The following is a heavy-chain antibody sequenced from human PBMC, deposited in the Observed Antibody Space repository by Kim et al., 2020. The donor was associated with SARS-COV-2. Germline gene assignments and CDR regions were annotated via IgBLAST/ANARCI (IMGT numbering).Heavy chain of an antibody. CDR3: TTDSFDYSGGWYLDC. J-gene: IGHJ4*02. Sequence: GGSLRLSCATSGFTFSNAWMTWVRQAPGKGLEWVGHIKSKTDGETTDYAAPVKGRFTISRDDSKNTLHLQMNSLKTKDTAVYYCTTDSFDYSGGWYLDCWGQRAQVTVSS. CDR1: GFTFSNAW. V-gene: IGHV3-15*01. CDR2: IKSKTDGETT. D-gene: IGHD6-25*01.